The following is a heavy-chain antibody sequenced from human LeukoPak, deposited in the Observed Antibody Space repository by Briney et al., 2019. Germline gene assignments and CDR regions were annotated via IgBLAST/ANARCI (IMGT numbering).Heavy chain of an antibody. CDR1: GFTFSSYA. Sequence: GGSLRLSCAASGFTFSSYAMSWVRQAPGKGLEWVAVISYDGSNKYYADSVKGRFTISRDNSKNTLYLQMDSLRAEDTAVYYCARDSREPYWGQGTLVTVSS. CDR3: ARDSREPY. D-gene: IGHD1-26*01. V-gene: IGHV3-30-3*01. CDR2: ISYDGSNK. J-gene: IGHJ4*02.